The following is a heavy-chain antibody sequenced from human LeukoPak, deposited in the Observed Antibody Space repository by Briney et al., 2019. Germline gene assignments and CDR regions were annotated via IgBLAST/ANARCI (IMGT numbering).Heavy chain of an antibody. Sequence: SVKVSCKASGGTFSSYAISWVRQAPGQGLEWMGRIIPILGIANYAQKFQGRVTITADKSTSTAYMELSSLRSEDTAVYYCARGAYCSGGGCYPTVYGNWFDPWGQGTLVTVSS. D-gene: IGHD2-15*01. V-gene: IGHV1-69*04. J-gene: IGHJ5*02. CDR2: IIPILGIA. CDR3: ARGAYCSGGGCYPTVYGNWFDP. CDR1: GGTFSSYA.